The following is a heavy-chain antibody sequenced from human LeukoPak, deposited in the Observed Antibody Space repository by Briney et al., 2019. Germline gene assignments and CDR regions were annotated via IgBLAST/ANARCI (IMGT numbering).Heavy chain of an antibody. V-gene: IGHV4-34*01. D-gene: IGHD5-18*01. CDR1: GGSFSGYY. CDR3: ARLFLRGYSYGYYYYYYMDV. CDR2: INHSGST. Sequence: PSETLSLTCAVYGGSFSGYYWSWIRQPPGKGLEWIGEINHSGSTNYNPSLKSRVTISVDTSKNQFSLKLSSVTAADTAVYYCARLFLRGYSYGYYYYYYMDVWGKGTTVTISS. J-gene: IGHJ6*03.